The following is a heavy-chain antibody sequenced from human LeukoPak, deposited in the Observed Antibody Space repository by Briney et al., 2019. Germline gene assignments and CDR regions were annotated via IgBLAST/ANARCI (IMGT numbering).Heavy chain of an antibody. CDR3: AREDPSEYGSVDY. D-gene: IGHD3-10*01. Sequence: GGSLRLSCAASGFAFSSHSMHWIRQAPGKGLEWVSVIYSGGSTYYADSVKGRFTISRDNSKNTLYLQMNSLRAEDTAVYYCAREDPSEYGSVDYWGQGTLVTVSS. CDR1: GFAFSSHS. J-gene: IGHJ4*02. CDR2: IYSGGST. V-gene: IGHV3-53*01.